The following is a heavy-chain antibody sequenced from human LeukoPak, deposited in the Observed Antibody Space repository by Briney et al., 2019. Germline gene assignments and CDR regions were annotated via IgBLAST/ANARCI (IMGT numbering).Heavy chain of an antibody. CDR3: ARDDNFYYGMDV. Sequence: GGSLRLSCAASGFTVSSNYMSWVRQAPGKGLEWVSTIYSGGSTYYAECVKGRFTISRDNSKNTLSLQMNSLRAEDTAVYYCARDDNFYYGMDVWGQGTTVTVSS. V-gene: IGHV3-66*01. CDR2: IYSGGST. CDR1: GFTVSSNY. J-gene: IGHJ6*02.